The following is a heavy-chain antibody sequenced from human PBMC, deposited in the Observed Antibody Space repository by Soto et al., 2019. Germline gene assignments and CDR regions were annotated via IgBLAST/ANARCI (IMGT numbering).Heavy chain of an antibody. CDR1: GFTFNSHT. CDR3: AREVGATGY. D-gene: IGHD1-26*01. Sequence: EVQLVESGGGLVQPGGSLRLSCVASGFTFNSHTMNWVRQAPGKGLAWLSYISDSSSTIYYADSVKGRCTISRDNAKNSLCLQMNSLRADDTAVYYRAREVGATGYWGQGTLVTVSS. V-gene: IGHV3-48*04. CDR2: ISDSSSTI. J-gene: IGHJ4*02.